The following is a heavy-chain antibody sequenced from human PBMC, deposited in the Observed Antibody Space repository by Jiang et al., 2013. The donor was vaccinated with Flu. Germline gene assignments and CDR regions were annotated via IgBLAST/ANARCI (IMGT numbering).Heavy chain of an antibody. V-gene: IGHV3-48*03. J-gene: IGHJ6*04. CDR3: ARGISSSWDYYYYAMDL. Sequence: RLSCVASGFTFSTYEMNWVRQAPGKGLEWVSYISSGGGTIFYADSVKGRLTVSRDNAQNSVYLQMSSLRVEDTAVYYCARGISSSWDYYYYAMDLWGKGTTVTVSS. D-gene: IGHD6-13*01. CDR2: ISSGGGTI. CDR1: GFTFSTYE.